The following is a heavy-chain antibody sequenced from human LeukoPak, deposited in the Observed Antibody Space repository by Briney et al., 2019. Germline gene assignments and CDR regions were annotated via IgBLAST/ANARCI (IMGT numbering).Heavy chain of an antibody. CDR1: GYTFTSYY. CDR2: INPSDGGT. D-gene: IGHD6-19*01. Sequence: GASAKVSCKASGYTFTSYYIHWVRQAPGQGLQWMGIINPSDGGTSYAQKFQGRVTMTRDTSTSTVYMELSSLRSEDTAVYYCARGVAVAGRGSIPYFDYWGQGTLVTVSS. CDR3: ARGVAVAGRGSIPYFDY. V-gene: IGHV1-46*01. J-gene: IGHJ4*02.